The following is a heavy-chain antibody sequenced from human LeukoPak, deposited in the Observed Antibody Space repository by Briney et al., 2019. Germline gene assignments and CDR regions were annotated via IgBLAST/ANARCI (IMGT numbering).Heavy chain of an antibody. D-gene: IGHD5-12*01. CDR1: GGTFSSYA. J-gene: IGHJ6*02. V-gene: IGHV1-69*04. Sequence: SVKVSCKASGGTFSSYAISWVRQAPGQGLEWMGRIIPILGIANYAQKFQGRVTITADKSTSTAYMELSSLRSEDTAVYYCARVGSGYDDYYYGMDVWGQGTTVTVSS. CDR2: IIPILGIA. CDR3: ARVGSGYDDYYYGMDV.